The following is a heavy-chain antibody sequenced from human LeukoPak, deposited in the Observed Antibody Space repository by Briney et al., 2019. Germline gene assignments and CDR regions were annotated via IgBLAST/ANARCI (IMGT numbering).Heavy chain of an antibody. CDR3: ARNVAYYDYVWGSYRYGFGNMLFDY. D-gene: IGHD3-16*02. CDR2: INPSAGST. J-gene: IGHJ4*02. V-gene: IGHV1-46*01. Sequence: ASLKVSCKASGYTFITYYIHWVRQAPGQGLEWMGIINPSAGSTSYAQKFQGRVTMTTDTSTSTAYMELRSLRSDDTAVYYCARNVAYYDYVWGSYRYGFGNMLFDYWGQGTLVTVSS. CDR1: GYTFITYY.